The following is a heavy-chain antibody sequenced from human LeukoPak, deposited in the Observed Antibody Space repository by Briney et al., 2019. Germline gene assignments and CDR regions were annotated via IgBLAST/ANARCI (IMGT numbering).Heavy chain of an antibody. CDR3: ARNGLERRLRNAFDI. CDR1: GFTFSSYS. CDR2: ISSSSSYI. D-gene: IGHD1-1*01. V-gene: IGHV3-21*01. J-gene: IGHJ3*02. Sequence: PGGSLRLSCAASGFTFSSYSMNWVRQAPGKGLEWVSSISSSSSYIYYADSVKGRFTISRDNAKNSLYLQMNSLRAEDTAVYYCARNGLERRLRNAFDIWGQGTMVTVSS.